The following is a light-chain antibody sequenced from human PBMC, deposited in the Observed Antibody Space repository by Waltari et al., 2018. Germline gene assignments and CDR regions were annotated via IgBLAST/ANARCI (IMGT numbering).Light chain of an antibody. Sequence: ELVFTQSPGTLSVSPGERATLSCRASQSVGRTLAWYQQKPGQAPRLLIYGASSRATGIPDRFSGSGSGTDFSLTISRLEPEDFAVYYCQHYVRLPVTFGQGTKVEIK. J-gene: IGKJ1*01. CDR1: QSVGRT. CDR2: GAS. V-gene: IGKV3-20*01. CDR3: QHYVRLPVT.